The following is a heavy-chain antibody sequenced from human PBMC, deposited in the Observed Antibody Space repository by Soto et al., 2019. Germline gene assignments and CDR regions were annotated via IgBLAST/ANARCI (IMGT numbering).Heavy chain of an antibody. CDR3: ASFSCSGGSCYPDY. CDR1: GGSISSYY. CDR2: IYYSGST. V-gene: IGHV4-59*01. J-gene: IGHJ4*02. Sequence: QVQLQESGPGLVKPSETLSLTCTVSGGSISSYYWSWIRQPPGKGLEWIGYIYYSGSTNYNPTLKIRVTISVDTSKNQISLKLSSVTAADTAVYYCASFSCSGGSCYPDYWGQGTLVTVSS. D-gene: IGHD2-15*01.